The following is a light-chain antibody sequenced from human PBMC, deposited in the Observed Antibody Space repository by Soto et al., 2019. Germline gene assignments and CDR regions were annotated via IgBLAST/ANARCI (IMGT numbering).Light chain of an antibody. CDR3: QQSYFPPLT. J-gene: IGKJ3*01. CDR2: AAS. CDR1: QSISSF. V-gene: IGKV1-39*01. Sequence: DIQMTQSPSSLSASVGDRVIITCRASQSISSFLNWYQQKPGKAPNLLIYAASTLHGGVPSRFSGSGSGTEFTLTISSLQPEDFATYYCQQSYFPPLTFGPGTKVD.